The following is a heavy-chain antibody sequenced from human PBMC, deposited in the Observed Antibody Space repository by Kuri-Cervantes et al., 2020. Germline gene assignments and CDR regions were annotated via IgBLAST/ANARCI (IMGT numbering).Heavy chain of an antibody. CDR3: AKGVVVTRYGMDV. D-gene: IGHD3-22*01. CDR1: GLTFSSYA. Sequence: GGSLRPSCPASGLTFSSYAMSWVRPAPGKGLEWVSAISGSGGSTNYADSVKGRFTISRDNSKNTLYLQMNSLRAEDTAVYYCAKGVVVTRYGMDVWGQGTTVTVSS. J-gene: IGHJ6*02. CDR2: ISGSGGST. V-gene: IGHV3-23*01.